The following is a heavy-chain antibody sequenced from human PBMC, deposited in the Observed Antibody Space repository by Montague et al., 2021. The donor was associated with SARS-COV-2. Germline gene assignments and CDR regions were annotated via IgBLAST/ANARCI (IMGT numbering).Heavy chain of an antibody. CDR2: ISTSAYTT. CDR1: GFTFSNYD. Sequence: SLRLSCAASGFTFSNYDMNWVRQAPGKGPEWISYISTSAYTTSYAGSVKGRFTISRDNGKNSLYLQMNSLRVEDTAVYYCTRDYRSIVGDGLDIRGQGQRSPSLQ. V-gene: IGHV3-48*03. D-gene: IGHD3-16*02. CDR3: TRDYRSIVGDGLDI. J-gene: IGHJ3*02.